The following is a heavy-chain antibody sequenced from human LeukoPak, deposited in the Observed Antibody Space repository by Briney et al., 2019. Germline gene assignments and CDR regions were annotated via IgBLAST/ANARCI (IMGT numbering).Heavy chain of an antibody. J-gene: IGHJ4*02. Sequence: PVGSLRLSCEASGFPFSSYAMSWVRQAPGKGLEWVSVISGSGDSTYYADSVEGRCTSSRDNSKDALYLQMNSLRAEDTAVYYCARVGYSGYDYDYWGQGTLVTVSS. D-gene: IGHD5-12*01. V-gene: IGHV3-23*01. CDR3: ARVGYSGYDYDY. CDR1: GFPFSSYA. CDR2: ISGSGDST.